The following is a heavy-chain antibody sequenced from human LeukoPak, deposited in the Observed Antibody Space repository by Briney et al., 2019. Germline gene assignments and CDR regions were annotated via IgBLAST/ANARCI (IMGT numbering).Heavy chain of an antibody. Sequence: LTGGSLRLSCAASGFTFSSYAMHWVRQAPGKGLEYVSAISSNGGSTYYANSVKGRFTISRDNSKNTLYLQMGSLRAEDMAVYYCARAPITSCSSSWYYFDYWGQGTLVTISS. J-gene: IGHJ4*02. D-gene: IGHD6-13*01. CDR1: GFTFSSYA. V-gene: IGHV3-64*01. CDR3: ARAPITSCSSSWYYFDY. CDR2: ISSNGGST.